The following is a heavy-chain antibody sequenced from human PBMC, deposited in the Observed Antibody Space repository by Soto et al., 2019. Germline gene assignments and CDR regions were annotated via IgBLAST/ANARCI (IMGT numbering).Heavy chain of an antibody. CDR3: AKSVQLWFKEGYYFDY. Sequence: GGSLRLSCAASGFTFSSYAMSWVRQAPGKGLEWVSAISGSGGSTYYADSVKGRFTISRDNSKNTLYLQMNSLGAEDTAVYYCAKSVQLWFKEGYYFDYWGQGTLVTVSS. J-gene: IGHJ4*02. CDR2: ISGSGGST. V-gene: IGHV3-23*01. D-gene: IGHD5-18*01. CDR1: GFTFSSYA.